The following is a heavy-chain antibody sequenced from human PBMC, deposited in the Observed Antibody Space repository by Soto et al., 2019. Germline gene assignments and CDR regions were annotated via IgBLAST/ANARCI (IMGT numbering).Heavy chain of an antibody. CDR2: VRSKANNYAT. Sequence: EVQLVESGGGLVQPGGSLKLSCAASGFTFSGSAMHWVRQASGKGLEWVGRVRSKANNYATSYAASVKGRFTISRDDSKNTAYLQMNSLKTEDTAVYYCTRLRYFDGSETNWGQGTLFTVS. V-gene: IGHV3-73*02. CDR1: GFTFSGSA. J-gene: IGHJ4*02. D-gene: IGHD3-9*01. CDR3: TRLRYFDGSETN.